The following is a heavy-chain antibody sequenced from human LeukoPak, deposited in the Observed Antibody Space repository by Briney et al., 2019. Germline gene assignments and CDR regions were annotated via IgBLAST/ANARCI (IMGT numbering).Heavy chain of an antibody. CDR2: ISGSGTTI. J-gene: IGHJ4*02. CDR3: ARGMELRYFDWLPSEGCFDY. D-gene: IGHD3-9*01. V-gene: IGHV3-11*01. Sequence: GGSLRLSCAASGFTFSDYYMNWVRQAPGKGLEWVSYISGSGTTIDYADSVKGRFTISRDNAKNSLYLQMNSLRAEDTAVYYCARGMELRYFDWLPSEGCFDYWGQGTVVTVSS. CDR1: GFTFSDYY.